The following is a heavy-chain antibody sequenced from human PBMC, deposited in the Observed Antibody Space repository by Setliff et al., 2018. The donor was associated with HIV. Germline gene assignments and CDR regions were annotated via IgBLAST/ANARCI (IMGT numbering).Heavy chain of an antibody. CDR3: VRDLVYYYDNSGSFYVAEYFQH. CDR1: GFTFSSYS. V-gene: IGHV3-48*01. J-gene: IGHJ1*01. Sequence: GGSLRLSCAASGFTFSSYSMNWVRQAPGKGLEWISYNGIINGAKHYANSMEGRFTISSDDAKNSLYLRMDSLRAEDTAVYYCVRDLVYYYDNSGSFYVAEYFQHWGQGTLVTVSS. D-gene: IGHD3-22*01. CDR2: NGIINGAK.